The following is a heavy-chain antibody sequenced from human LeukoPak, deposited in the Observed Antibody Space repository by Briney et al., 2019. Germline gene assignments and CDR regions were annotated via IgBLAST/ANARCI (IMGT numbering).Heavy chain of an antibody. CDR2: IKQDGSEK. Sequence: GGSLRLSCAASGFTFSSYWMSWVRQAPGKGLEWVANIKQDGSEKYYVDSVKGRCTISRDNAENSLYLQMSSLRVEDTAVYYCARDPPRYSGSYFGFRDYWGQGTLVTVSS. V-gene: IGHV3-7*01. D-gene: IGHD1-26*01. CDR3: ARDPPRYSGSYFGFRDY. CDR1: GFTFSSYW. J-gene: IGHJ4*02.